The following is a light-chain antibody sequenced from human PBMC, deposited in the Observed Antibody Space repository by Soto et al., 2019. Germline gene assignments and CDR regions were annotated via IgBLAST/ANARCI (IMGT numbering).Light chain of an antibody. J-gene: IGLJ2*01. CDR2: EVV. CDR1: SSDVGTYNL. Sequence: QSVLTQPASVSGSPGQSITISCTGSSSDVGTYNLVSWYQHHPGKAPKLMISEVVKRSSGVSNRFAGSKSGNTASLTISGLQADDEADYYCCSYGGSRMFVFGGRTKLTVL. V-gene: IGLV2-23*02. CDR3: CSYGGSRMFV.